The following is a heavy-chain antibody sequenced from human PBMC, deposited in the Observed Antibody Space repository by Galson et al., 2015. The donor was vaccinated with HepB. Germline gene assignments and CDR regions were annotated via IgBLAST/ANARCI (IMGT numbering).Heavy chain of an antibody. CDR3: AKELRPNDY. Sequence: SLRLSCAASGFTFSSSAMSWVRQAPGKGLEWVSAITISGGSTYYADSVKGRFTISRDNSKNTLHLQMNSLRADDTAVYYCAKELRPNDYWGQGTLVTVSS. J-gene: IGHJ4*02. CDR2: ITISGGST. CDR1: GFTFSSSA. V-gene: IGHV3-23*01.